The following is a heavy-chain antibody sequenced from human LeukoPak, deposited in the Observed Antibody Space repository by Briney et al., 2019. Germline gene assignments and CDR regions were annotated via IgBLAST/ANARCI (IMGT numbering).Heavy chain of an antibody. V-gene: IGHV3-30-3*01. CDR3: ARDPQPRTSADSSGSEI. CDR1: GFTFSSYA. Sequence: GGSLRLSCAASGFTFSSYAMHWVRQAPGKGLEWVAVISYDGSNKHYADSVKGRFTISRDNSKNTLYLQMNSLRAEDTAVYYCARDPQPRTSADSSGSEIWGQGTLVTVSS. D-gene: IGHD3-22*01. CDR2: ISYDGSNK. J-gene: IGHJ1*01.